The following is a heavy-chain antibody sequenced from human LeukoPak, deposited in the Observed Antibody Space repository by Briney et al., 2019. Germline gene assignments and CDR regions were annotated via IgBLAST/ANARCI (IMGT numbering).Heavy chain of an antibody. J-gene: IGHJ5*02. Sequence: GGSLRLSCAASGFTFSDYWMSWVRQAPGKGLEWVANIRRDGREQKYVNSVKGRFTISRDNAKNSLYLQMNSLRAEDTAVYYCARGAVVVPAARGDWFDPWGQGTLVTVSS. D-gene: IGHD2-2*01. V-gene: IGHV3-7*01. CDR3: ARGAVVVPAARGDWFDP. CDR1: GFTFSDYW. CDR2: IRRDGREQ.